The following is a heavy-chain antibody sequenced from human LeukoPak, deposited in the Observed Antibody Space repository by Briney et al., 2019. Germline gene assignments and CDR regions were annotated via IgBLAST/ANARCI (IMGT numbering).Heavy chain of an antibody. Sequence: GGSLRLSCAASGFTFSSYAMSWVRQAPGKGLEWVSYISSSGSTIYYADSVKGRFTISRDNAKNSLYLQMNSLRAEDTAVYYCASEGEYSGYDYYYYYGMDVWGKGTTVTVSS. CDR2: ISSSGSTI. CDR3: ASEGEYSGYDYYYYYGMDV. J-gene: IGHJ6*04. CDR1: GFTFSSYA. D-gene: IGHD5-12*01. V-gene: IGHV3-48*03.